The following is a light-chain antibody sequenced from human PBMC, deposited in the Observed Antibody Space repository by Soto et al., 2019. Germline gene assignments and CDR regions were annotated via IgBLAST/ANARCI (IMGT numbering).Light chain of an antibody. CDR3: HQADSFPFT. CDR1: QGISRW. CDR2: ATS. Sequence: DIQRTQSPSSVSASVGDRIIITCRASQGISRWLAWYQQKPGKAPKLLIYATSNLQSGVPSRFRGSGSGTEFTLTVSSLQPDDFATYYCHQADSFPFTFGPGTRVDFK. V-gene: IGKV1-12*01. J-gene: IGKJ3*01.